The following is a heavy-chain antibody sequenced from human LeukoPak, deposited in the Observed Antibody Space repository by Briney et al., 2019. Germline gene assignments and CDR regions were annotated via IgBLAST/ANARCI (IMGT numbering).Heavy chain of an antibody. CDR3: ARGRIAVAGTI. V-gene: IGHV4-34*01. CDR1: GGSFSGYY. CDR2: INHSGST. J-gene: IGHJ4*02. Sequence: SETLSLTCAVYGGSFSGYYWSWIRQPPGKGLEWIGEINHSGSTNYSPSLKSRVTISVDTSKNQFSLKLSSVTAADTAVYYCARGRIAVAGTIWGQGTLVTVSS. D-gene: IGHD6-19*01.